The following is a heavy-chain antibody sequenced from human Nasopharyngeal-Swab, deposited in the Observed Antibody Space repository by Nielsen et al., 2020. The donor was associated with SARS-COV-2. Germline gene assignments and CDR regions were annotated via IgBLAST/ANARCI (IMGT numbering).Heavy chain of an antibody. D-gene: IGHD4-17*01. CDR2: IYTSGST. CDR3: ARFYGDYVGAFDI. J-gene: IGHJ3*02. Sequence: LRLSCTVSGGSISSGSYYWSWIRQPAGKGLEWIGRIYTSGSTNYNPSLKSRVTISVDTSKNQFSLKLSSVTAADTAVYYCARFYGDYVGAFDIWGQGTMVTVSS. V-gene: IGHV4-61*02. CDR1: GGSISSGSYY.